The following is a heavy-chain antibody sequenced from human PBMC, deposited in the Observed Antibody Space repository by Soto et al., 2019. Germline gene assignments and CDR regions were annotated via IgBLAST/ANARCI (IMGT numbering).Heavy chain of an antibody. CDR2: ITATGATT. V-gene: IGHV3-23*01. CDR3: AKRRPGDGMDV. Sequence: QLLESGGGLGQPGGSLTLSCEASGLSCNNFAMSWVRQPPGKGLEWVSTITATGATTFYADSVKGRFTISRDKSRNTLSLQLSSLTVEDTAVYYFAKRRPGDGMDVWGQGATVTVSS. J-gene: IGHJ6*02. CDR1: GLSCNNFA.